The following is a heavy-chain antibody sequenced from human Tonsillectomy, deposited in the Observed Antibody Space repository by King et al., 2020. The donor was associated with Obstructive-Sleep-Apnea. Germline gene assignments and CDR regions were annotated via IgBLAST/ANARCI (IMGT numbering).Heavy chain of an antibody. Sequence: VQLVESGGGVVQPGRSLRLSCAASGFTFSSYAMHWVRQAPGKGMEWVTIISYDGSNKYYADSVKGRFTISRDNSKNTLYLQMNSLRAEDTAVDYCARGPQLLWFGELVVDYWGQGTLVTVSS. CDR3: ARGPQLLWFGELVVDY. CDR2: ISYDGSNK. D-gene: IGHD3-10*01. V-gene: IGHV3-30-3*01. J-gene: IGHJ4*02. CDR1: GFTFSSYA.